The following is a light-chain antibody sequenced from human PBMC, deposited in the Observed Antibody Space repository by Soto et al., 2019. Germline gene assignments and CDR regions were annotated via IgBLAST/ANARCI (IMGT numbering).Light chain of an antibody. CDR2: LNSDGSH. J-gene: IGLJ2*01. CDR1: SGHSRYA. CDR3: QTWDTGTVV. V-gene: IGLV4-69*01. Sequence: QPVLTQSPSASASLGASVKLTCTLSSGHSRYAIAWHQQQSEKGPRYLMKLNSDGSHSKGDGIPDRFSGSSSGAERYLTLSSLKSEDEADYYCQTWDTGTVVFGGGTKLTVL.